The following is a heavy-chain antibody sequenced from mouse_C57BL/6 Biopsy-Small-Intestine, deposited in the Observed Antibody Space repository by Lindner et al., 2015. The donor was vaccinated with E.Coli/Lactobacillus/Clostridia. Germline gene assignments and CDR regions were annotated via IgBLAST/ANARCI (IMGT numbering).Heavy chain of an antibody. J-gene: IGHJ2*01. CDR2: INPGSGGT. CDR3: ATYGNFDY. V-gene: IGHV1-54*01. D-gene: IGHD2-1*01. Sequence: VQLQESGPELVKPGASVKLSCTASGFNIKDYYMHWVKQRPGQGLEWIGVINPGSGGTNYNEKFKGKATLTADKSSSTAYMQLTSLTSEDSAVYFCATYGNFDYWGQGTTLTVSS. CDR1: GFNIKDYY.